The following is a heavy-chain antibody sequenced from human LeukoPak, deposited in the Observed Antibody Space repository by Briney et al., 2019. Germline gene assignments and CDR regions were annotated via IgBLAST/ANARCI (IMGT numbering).Heavy chain of an antibody. D-gene: IGHD4-17*01. CDR2: ISDNGGST. J-gene: IGHJ4*02. CDR3: ARVANDYGDYFDY. CDR1: GFTFSSYA. Sequence: GGSLRLSCAASGFTFSSYAMHWVRQAPGKGLEYVSGISDNGGSTYYANSVKGRFTISRDNSKNTLYLQMGSLRAEDMAVYYCARVANDYGDYFDYWGQGTLVTVPS. V-gene: IGHV3-64*01.